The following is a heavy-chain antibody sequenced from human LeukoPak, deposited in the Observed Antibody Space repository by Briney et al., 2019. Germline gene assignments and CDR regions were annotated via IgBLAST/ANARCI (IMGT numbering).Heavy chain of an antibody. V-gene: IGHV1-69*05. Sequence: SVKVSCKASGGTFSSYAISWVRQAPGQGLEWMGGIIPIFGAANYAQKFQSRVTITTDESTSTAYMELSSLRSEDTAVYYCASSTSGSYYNGGFRENDYWGQGTLVTVSS. CDR3: ASSTSGSYYNGGFRENDY. J-gene: IGHJ4*02. CDR2: IIPIFGAA. D-gene: IGHD3-10*01. CDR1: GGTFSSYA.